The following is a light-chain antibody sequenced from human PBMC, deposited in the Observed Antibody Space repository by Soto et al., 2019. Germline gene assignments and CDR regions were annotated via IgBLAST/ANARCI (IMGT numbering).Light chain of an antibody. J-gene: IGLJ1*01. CDR1: SSDFGSYNL. CDR3: CSYAGSRV. V-gene: IGLV2-23*02. CDR2: EVS. Sequence: SALTQPASVSGSPGQSITISCTGTSSDFGSYNLVSWYQQHPGKAPKLMIYEVSKRPSGVSNRFSGSKSGNTASLTISGLQAEDEADYYCCSYAGSRVFGTGTKVTVL.